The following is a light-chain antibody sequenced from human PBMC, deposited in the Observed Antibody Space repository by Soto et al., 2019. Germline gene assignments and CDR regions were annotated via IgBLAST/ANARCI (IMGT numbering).Light chain of an antibody. V-gene: IGKV3-15*01. CDR2: GAS. CDR1: QSISDT. CDR3: QQYNNWPWT. Sequence: EIVMTQSPATLSVSPGGRATLSCRASQSISDTLAWYQQKPGQAPRLLIHGASTRATGFPARFSGSGSGTDFTLAISSLQSEEFAVYSCQQYNNWPWTFGHGTKVEIK. J-gene: IGKJ1*01.